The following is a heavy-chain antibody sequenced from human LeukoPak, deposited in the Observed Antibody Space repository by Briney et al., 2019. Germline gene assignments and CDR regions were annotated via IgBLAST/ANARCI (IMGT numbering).Heavy chain of an antibody. CDR1: GFTFTSYS. CDR3: ARGYYYDSSGYWAPFDY. Sequence: GGSLRLSCAASGFTFTSYSMNWVRQAPGKGLEWVSSISSGSGYIHYADSLKGRFTISRDNAKNSLYLQMNSLRAEDTAVYYCARGYYYDSSGYWAPFDYWGQGTLVTVSS. D-gene: IGHD3-22*01. V-gene: IGHV3-21*01. CDR2: ISSGSGYI. J-gene: IGHJ4*02.